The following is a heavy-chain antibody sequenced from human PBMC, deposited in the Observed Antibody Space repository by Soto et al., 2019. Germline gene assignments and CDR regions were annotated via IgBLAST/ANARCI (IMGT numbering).Heavy chain of an antibody. CDR1: GYTFTSYA. Sequence: QVQLVKSGAEVKKPGASVKVSCKASGYTFTSYAMHWVRQAPGQRLEWMGWINAGNGNTKYSQKFQGRVTITRDTSASTAYMELSSLRSEDTAVYYCARRVSDYYDSSGYYYGLDPWGQGTLVTVSS. J-gene: IGHJ5*02. D-gene: IGHD3-22*01. CDR3: ARRVSDYYDSSGYYYGLDP. CDR2: INAGNGNT. V-gene: IGHV1-3*01.